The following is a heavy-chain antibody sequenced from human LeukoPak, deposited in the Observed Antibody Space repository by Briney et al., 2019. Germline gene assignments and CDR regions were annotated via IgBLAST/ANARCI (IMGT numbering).Heavy chain of an antibody. CDR1: EYTFSDYY. J-gene: IGHJ5*02. CDR3: ARANWGDRPMFDP. D-gene: IGHD7-27*01. V-gene: IGHV1-2*02. CDR2: INPNSSGT. Sequence: GASLTLSCTASEYTFSDYYIHWVRQAPGQGLEWMGWINPNSSGTHYSQKFRGRVTMTRDTSISTAHMELSTLRSDDTAVYYCARANWGDRPMFDPWGQGTLVIVSS.